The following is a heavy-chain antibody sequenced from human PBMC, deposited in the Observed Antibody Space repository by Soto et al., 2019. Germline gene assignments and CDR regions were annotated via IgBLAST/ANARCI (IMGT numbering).Heavy chain of an antibody. Sequence: QVQLVQSGAEEKKPGASVKVSCKASGYTFTSYAMHWVRQAPGQRLEWMGWINAGNGNTKYSQKFQGRVHITRDTAASTAYMELSSLRSEDTAVYYCASSGSYWGIDYWGQGTLVTVSS. V-gene: IGHV1-3*05. J-gene: IGHJ4*02. CDR2: INAGNGNT. CDR3: ASSGSYWGIDY. D-gene: IGHD1-26*01. CDR1: GYTFTSYA.